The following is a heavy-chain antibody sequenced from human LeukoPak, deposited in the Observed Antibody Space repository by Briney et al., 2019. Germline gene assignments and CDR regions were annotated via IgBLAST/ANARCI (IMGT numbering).Heavy chain of an antibody. V-gene: IGHV3-30*01. D-gene: IGHD5-18*01. Sequence: AGGSLRLSCAASGFTFSGYAMHWVRQAPGKGLEWVAVISYDGSNKYYADSVKGRFTISRDNSKNTLYLQMNSLRAEDTAVYYCARVRAPGGYSYGPFDYWGQGTLVTVSS. CDR2: ISYDGSNK. CDR3: ARVRAPGGYSYGPFDY. CDR1: GFTFSGYA. J-gene: IGHJ4*02.